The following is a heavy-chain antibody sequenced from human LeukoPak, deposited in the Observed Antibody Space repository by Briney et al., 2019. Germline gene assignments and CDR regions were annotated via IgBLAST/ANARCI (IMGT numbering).Heavy chain of an antibody. D-gene: IGHD3-3*01. Sequence: GGSLNLSCEPLGLPLSSFSMTWVRRAPGKGLGGSYSIIISSSYIYYADSVKGRFTISRDNAKNSLYLQMNSLRAEDTAVYYCARMVGGYDFWSGPQAEYWGQGTLVTVSS. CDR1: GLPLSSFS. V-gene: IGHV3-21*01. CDR3: ARMVGGYDFWSGPQAEY. CDR2: IIISSSYI. J-gene: IGHJ4*02.